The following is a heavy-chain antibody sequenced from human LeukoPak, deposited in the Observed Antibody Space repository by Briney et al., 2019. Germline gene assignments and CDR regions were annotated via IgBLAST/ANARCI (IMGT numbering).Heavy chain of an antibody. Sequence: SETLSLTCTVSGGSISRGDYYWSWLRQPPGKGLEWIGYIYFSGSTYYNPSLKSRVTISVDTSKNQFSLKLSSVTAADTAVYYCARDLGYYGSGSNNDAFDIWGQGTMVTVSS. CDR3: ARDLGYYGSGSNNDAFDI. V-gene: IGHV4-30-4*01. CDR1: GGSISRGDYY. CDR2: IYFSGST. D-gene: IGHD3-10*01. J-gene: IGHJ3*02.